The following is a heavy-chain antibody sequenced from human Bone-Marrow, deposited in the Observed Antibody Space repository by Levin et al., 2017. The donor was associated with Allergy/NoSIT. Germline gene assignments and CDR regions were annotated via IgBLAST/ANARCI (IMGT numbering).Heavy chain of an antibody. Sequence: SSETLSLTCAASGFNFSTYNMNWVRQTPGKGLEWVSSITRRSDYMYYADSVKGRFIISRDNAKNSLFLQMNSLRVDDTAVYYCAKDRTYGILWNYGMDVWGQGTTVTVSS. CDR1: GFNFSTYN. CDR3: AKDRTYGILWNYGMDV. V-gene: IGHV3-21*01. CDR2: ITRRSDYM. J-gene: IGHJ6*02. D-gene: IGHD4-17*01.